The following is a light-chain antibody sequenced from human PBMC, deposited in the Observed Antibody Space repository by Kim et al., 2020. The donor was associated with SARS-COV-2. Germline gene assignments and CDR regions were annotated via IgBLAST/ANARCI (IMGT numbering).Light chain of an antibody. CDR1: RSDVGGYNY. CDR3: SSYTSSSTWV. J-gene: IGLJ3*02. CDR2: DVS. Sequence: GQSITISSTGTRSDVGGYNYDSWYQQHPGKAPNLMIYDVSKRPSGVSNRFSGSKSGNTASLTISGLQAEDEADYYCSSYTSSSTWVFGGGTQLTVL. V-gene: IGLV2-14*04.